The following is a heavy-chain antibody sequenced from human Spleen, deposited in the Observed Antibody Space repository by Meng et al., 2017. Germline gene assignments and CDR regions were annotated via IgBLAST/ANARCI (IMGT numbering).Heavy chain of an antibody. CDR1: GGSISSGDYY. CDR2: IYYTGST. D-gene: IGHD2-21*01. V-gene: IGHV4-30-4*01. CDR3: ARGNSGWYFDL. Sequence: QVQLQESGPGLVKPSKTLSLTCTVSGGSISSGDYYWNWIRQPPGKGLEWVGYIYYTGSTYHNPSLKSRVIVSVDTSKNQFSLKLSSVTAADTAVYYCARGNSGWYFDLWGRGTLVTVSS. J-gene: IGHJ2*01.